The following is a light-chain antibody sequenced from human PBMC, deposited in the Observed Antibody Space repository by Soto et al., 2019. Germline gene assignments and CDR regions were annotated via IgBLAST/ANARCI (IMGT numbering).Light chain of an antibody. Sequence: QSVLPQSSSASASLGSSVKLTCILSSGHSTYIIAWHQQQTGKAPRFLMTLDRSGSYNRGSGVPDRFSGSRSGADRYLTISYLRFEDEGDYYCETWYSNTHKVFGGGTKLTVL. CDR2: LDRSGSY. CDR1: SGHSTYI. CDR3: ETWYSNTHKV. J-gene: IGLJ3*02. V-gene: IGLV4-60*02.